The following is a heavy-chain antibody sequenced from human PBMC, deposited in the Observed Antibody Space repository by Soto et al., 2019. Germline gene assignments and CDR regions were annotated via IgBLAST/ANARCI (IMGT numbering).Heavy chain of an antibody. CDR2: MLYSGLT. J-gene: IGHJ6*02. Sequence: PSETLSLTCSVSGYSFSSSDYYWAWIRQPPGKGLEWIGSMLYSGLTYYNPSLKSRVTLSVDTSKNQFSVRLNSATASDTAVYYCAPLSVSLSGPYGIHVWGQGTTVTVSS. D-gene: IGHD2-15*01. CDR3: APLSVSLSGPYGIHV. CDR1: GYSFSSSDYY. V-gene: IGHV4-39*01.